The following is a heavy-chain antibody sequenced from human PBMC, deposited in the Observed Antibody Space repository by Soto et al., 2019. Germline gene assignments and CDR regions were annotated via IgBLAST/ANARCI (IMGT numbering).Heavy chain of an antibody. CDR1: GGSISSYY. CDR3: ARFAAVARWFDP. D-gene: IGHD6-19*01. J-gene: IGHJ5*02. V-gene: IGHV4-59*01. CDR2: IYYSGST. Sequence: QVQLQESGPGLVKPSETLSLTCTVSGGSISSYYWSWIRQPPGKGLEWIGYIYYSGSTNYNPSLKSRVTISVDTSKNQFSLKLSSVTAADTAVYYCARFAAVARWFDPWGQGTLVTVSS.